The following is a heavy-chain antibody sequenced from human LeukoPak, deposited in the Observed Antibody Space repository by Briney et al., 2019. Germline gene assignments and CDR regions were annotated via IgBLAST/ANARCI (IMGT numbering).Heavy chain of an antibody. D-gene: IGHD3-10*01. V-gene: IGHV1-2*02. CDR2: INPNSGGT. Sequence: ASVKVSCKASGYTFTGYYMHWVRPAPGQGLEWMGWINPNSGGTNYAQKFQGRVTMTRDTSISTAYMELSRLRSDDTAVYYCARDQYYYGSGTNGMDVWGQGTTVTVSS. CDR1: GYTFTGYY. CDR3: ARDQYYYGSGTNGMDV. J-gene: IGHJ6*02.